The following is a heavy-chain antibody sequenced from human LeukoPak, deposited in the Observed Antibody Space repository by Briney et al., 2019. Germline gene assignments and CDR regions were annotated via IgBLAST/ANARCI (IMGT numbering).Heavy chain of an antibody. CDR1: GYTFTSYG. CDR2: ISAYNGNT. D-gene: IGHD2-15*01. Sequence: ASVKVSCKASGYTFTSYGISWVRQAPGQGLEGMGWISAYNGNTNYAQKLQGRVTMPTDPSTSTAYMELRSLRSDDTAVYYCARDGEAYCSGGSRLPRAWFDPWGQGTLVTVSS. J-gene: IGHJ5*02. CDR3: ARDGEAYCSGGSRLPRAWFDP. V-gene: IGHV1-18*01.